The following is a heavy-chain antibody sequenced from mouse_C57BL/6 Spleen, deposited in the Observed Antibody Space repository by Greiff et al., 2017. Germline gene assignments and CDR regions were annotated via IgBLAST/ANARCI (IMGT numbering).Heavy chain of an antibody. CDR1: GYTFTSYW. V-gene: IGHV1-69*01. J-gene: IGHJ1*03. CDR2: IDPSDSYT. D-gene: IGHD1-1*01. CDR3: ARGGTTVVATDWYFDV. Sequence: QVQLQQPGAELVMPGASVKLSCKASGYTFTSYWMHWVKQRPGQGLEWIGDIDPSDSYTNYNQKFKGKSTLSVDKSSSTAYMQISSLTSEDSAVYYCARGGTTVVATDWYFDVGGTGTTVTVSS.